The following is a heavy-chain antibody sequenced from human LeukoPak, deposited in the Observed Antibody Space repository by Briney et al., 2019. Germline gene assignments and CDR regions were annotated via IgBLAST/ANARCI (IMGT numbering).Heavy chain of an antibody. D-gene: IGHD3-3*01. CDR3: ARHFYWFDP. V-gene: IGHV4-59*08. Sequence: SETLSLTCTVSGGSISSYYWSWIRQPPAKGLEWIGYIYYSGSTNYNPSLKSRVTISVDTSKNQFSLKLSSVTAADTAVYYCARHFYWFDPWGQGTLVTVSS. CDR2: IYYSGST. CDR1: GGSISSYY. J-gene: IGHJ5*02.